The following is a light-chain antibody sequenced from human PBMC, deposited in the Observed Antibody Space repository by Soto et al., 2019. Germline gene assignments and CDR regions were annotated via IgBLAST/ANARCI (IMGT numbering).Light chain of an antibody. CDR1: QRLSASD. V-gene: IGKV3-20*01. Sequence: GLSPSPVTLSLSKGQRATLSCRASQRLSASDIAWYQQKPGQAPKFLIYGVSSRATGIPDRFSGSGSGTDFTLTISRLEPEDFAVYHCQQYGSSPLITFGQGTRLEIK. CDR2: GVS. CDR3: QQYGSSPLIT. J-gene: IGKJ5*01.